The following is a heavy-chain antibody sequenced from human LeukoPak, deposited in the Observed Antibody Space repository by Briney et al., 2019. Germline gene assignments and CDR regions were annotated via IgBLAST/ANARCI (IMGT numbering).Heavy chain of an antibody. V-gene: IGHV4-39*01. CDR1: GGSISSNTYY. D-gene: IGHD2-15*01. CDR2: FDYSGST. J-gene: IGHJ4*02. Sequence: PSETLSLTCAVSGGSISSNTYYWGWIRQPPGKGLEWIGSFDYSGSTYYNPSLQSRVTIFEDTSKNQFSLKLTSVTAADTAVYYCARHLGGSYYSPFDYWGRGILVTASS. CDR3: ARHLGGSYYSPFDY.